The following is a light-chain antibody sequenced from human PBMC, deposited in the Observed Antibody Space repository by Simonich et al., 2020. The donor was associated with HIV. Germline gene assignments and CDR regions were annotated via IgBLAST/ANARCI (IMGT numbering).Light chain of an antibody. Sequence: DIQMTQSPSSLSASVGDRVTITCRASQSISSDLNWYQQKPGKAPKLLIYAASSLQSGVPSRFSGSGSGTDFTLTSSSLQPEDFATHYCQQSYSTPWTFGQGTKVEIK. CDR1: QSISSD. CDR3: QQSYSTPWT. CDR2: AAS. J-gene: IGKJ1*01. V-gene: IGKV1-39*01.